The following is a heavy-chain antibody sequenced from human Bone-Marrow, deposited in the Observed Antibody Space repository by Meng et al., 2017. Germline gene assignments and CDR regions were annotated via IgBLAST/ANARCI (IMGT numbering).Heavy chain of an antibody. D-gene: IGHD6-13*01. V-gene: IGHV3-11*01. J-gene: IGHJ4*02. Sequence: GESLKISCAASGFTFSDYYMSWIRQAPGKGLEWVSYISSSGSTIYYADSVKGRFTISRDNAKNSLYLQMNSLRAEDTAVYYCARVQGIAAAGQYYFDYWGQGTLVTVS. CDR1: GFTFSDYY. CDR3: ARVQGIAAAGQYYFDY. CDR2: ISSSGSTI.